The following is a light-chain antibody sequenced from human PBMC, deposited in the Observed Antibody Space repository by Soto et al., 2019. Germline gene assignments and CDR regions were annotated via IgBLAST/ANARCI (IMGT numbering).Light chain of an antibody. Sequence: QSGLTQPPSVSGSPGQSVTISCTGTSSDVGSYNRVSWYQQPPGTAPKLMIYGVSDRPSGVPDRFSGSKSGNTASLTISGLQAEDEADYYCSSYTSSSTYVFGTGTKVTVL. J-gene: IGLJ1*01. CDR1: SSDVGSYNR. CDR3: SSYTSSSTYV. CDR2: GVS. V-gene: IGLV2-18*02.